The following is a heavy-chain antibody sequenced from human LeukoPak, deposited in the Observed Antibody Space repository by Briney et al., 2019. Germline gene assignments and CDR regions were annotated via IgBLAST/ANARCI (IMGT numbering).Heavy chain of an antibody. V-gene: IGHV3-21*01. J-gene: IGHJ4*02. D-gene: IGHD6-19*01. CDR3: AREGRSSGWYYFDY. CDR1: GFTFSTYT. Sequence: GGSLRLSCAASGFTFSTYTMNWVRQVPGKGLEWVSCISSSSTYIYYAGSVQGRFTISRDNANNSLYLQMNSLRAEDTAVYYCAREGRSSGWYYFDYWGQGTLVTVSS. CDR2: ISSSSTYI.